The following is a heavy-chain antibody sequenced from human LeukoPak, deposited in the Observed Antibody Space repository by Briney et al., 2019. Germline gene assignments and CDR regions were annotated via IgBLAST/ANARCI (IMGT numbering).Heavy chain of an antibody. CDR2: IYYSGST. CDR1: GGSISSHY. CDR3: ARAGNSGYDRFDY. Sequence: SEALSLTCTVSGGSISSHYWSWIRQPPGKGLEWIGYIYYSGSTNYNPSLKSRVTISVDTSKNQFSLKLSSVTAADTAVYYCARAGNSGYDRFDYWGQGTLVTVSS. V-gene: IGHV4-59*11. J-gene: IGHJ4*02. D-gene: IGHD5-12*01.